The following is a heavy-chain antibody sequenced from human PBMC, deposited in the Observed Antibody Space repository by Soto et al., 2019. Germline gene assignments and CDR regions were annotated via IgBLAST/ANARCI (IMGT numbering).Heavy chain of an antibody. J-gene: IGHJ5*02. Sequence: QVQLQESGPGLVKPSETLSLTCSVSGGSITSGRYYWGWIRQPPGKGPEWIGTIYYSGSTYYNPSPKSRVTISVDTSKNQFSLKLSSVTAADTAVFYCARQNENCSGGRCYLNWFDPWGQGILVTVSS. CDR3: ARQNENCSGGRCYLNWFDP. D-gene: IGHD2-15*01. CDR2: IYYSGST. V-gene: IGHV4-39*01. CDR1: GGSITSGRYY.